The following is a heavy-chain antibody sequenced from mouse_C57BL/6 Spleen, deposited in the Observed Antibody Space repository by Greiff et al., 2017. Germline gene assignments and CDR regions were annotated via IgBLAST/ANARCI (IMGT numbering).Heavy chain of an antibody. CDR2: IYPGSGNT. D-gene: IGHD2-2*01. Sequence: QVQLQQSGAELVRPGASVKLSCKASGYTFTDYYINWVKQRPGQGLEWIARIYPGSGNTYYNEKFKGKATLTAEKSSSTAYMQLSSLTSEDSAVYFCAGYGRDGYAMDYWGQGTSVTVSS. V-gene: IGHV1-76*01. CDR3: AGYGRDGYAMDY. J-gene: IGHJ4*01. CDR1: GYTFTDYY.